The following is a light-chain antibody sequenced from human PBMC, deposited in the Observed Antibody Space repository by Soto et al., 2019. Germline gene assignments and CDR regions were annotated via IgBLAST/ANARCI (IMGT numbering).Light chain of an antibody. V-gene: IGKV1-5*01. Sequence: DIQMTQSPSSLSASVGDRVTIACRASQTISAWLAWYQQKPGRAPKLLIYDAASLQTGVPSRCSGSGSGTEFTLTISGLQPDAFATYYCQQYNIYPYTFGQGTKLESK. J-gene: IGKJ2*01. CDR2: DAA. CDR3: QQYNIYPYT. CDR1: QTISAW.